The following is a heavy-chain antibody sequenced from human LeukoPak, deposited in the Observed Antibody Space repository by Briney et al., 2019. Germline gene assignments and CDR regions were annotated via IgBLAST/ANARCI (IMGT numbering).Heavy chain of an antibody. CDR2: ISYDGSNK. D-gene: IGHD5-18*01. Sequence: GGSLRLSCAASGFTFSSYAMHWVRQAPGKGLEWVAVISYDGSNKYYADSVKGRFNISSDNSKNTLYPQMNSPRAEDTAVYDCAIDRPNSYGRTYGMDVWGQGTTVTVSS. CDR3: AIDRPNSYGRTYGMDV. CDR1: GFTFSSYA. V-gene: IGHV3-30-3*01. J-gene: IGHJ6*02.